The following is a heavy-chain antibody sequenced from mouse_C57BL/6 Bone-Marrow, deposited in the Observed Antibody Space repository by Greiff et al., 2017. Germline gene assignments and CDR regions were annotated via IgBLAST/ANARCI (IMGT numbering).Heavy chain of an antibody. V-gene: IGHV1-9*01. CDR3: ASITTVVAKGYWYFDV. CDR1: GYTFTGYW. J-gene: IGHJ1*03. CDR2: ILPGSGST. D-gene: IGHD1-1*01. Sequence: QVQLKESGAELMKPGASVKLSCKATGYTFTGYWIEWVKQRPGHGLEWIGEILPGSGSTNYNEKFKGKATFTADTSSNTAYMQLSSLTTEDSAIYYCASITTVVAKGYWYFDVWGTGTTVTVSS.